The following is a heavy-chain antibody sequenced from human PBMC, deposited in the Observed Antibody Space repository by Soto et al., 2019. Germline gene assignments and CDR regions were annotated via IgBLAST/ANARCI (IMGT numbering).Heavy chain of an antibody. Sequence: QVQLQQWGAGLLKPSETLSLTCAVYGGSFSGYYWSWIRQPPGKGLEWIGEINHSGSTNYNPSLKSRVTISVATSKNQFSLKLSSVTAADTAVYYCARGNDYSLGWFDPWGQGTLVTVSS. V-gene: IGHV4-34*01. CDR3: ARGNDYSLGWFDP. J-gene: IGHJ5*02. D-gene: IGHD4-4*01. CDR2: INHSGST. CDR1: GGSFSGYY.